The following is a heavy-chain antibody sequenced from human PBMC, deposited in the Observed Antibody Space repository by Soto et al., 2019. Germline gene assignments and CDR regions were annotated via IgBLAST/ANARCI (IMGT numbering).Heavy chain of an antibody. Sequence: SETLSLTCAVYGGSCSGYYWSCIRQPPEKGLEWIGEINHSGSTNYNPSLKSRVTISVDTSKNQFSLKLSSVTAADTAVYYCARGSGIVVVIPYYYYGMDVWGQGTTVTVSS. CDR2: INHSGST. V-gene: IGHV4-34*01. CDR1: GGSCSGYY. J-gene: IGHJ6*02. CDR3: ARGSGIVVVIPYYYYGMDV. D-gene: IGHD3-22*01.